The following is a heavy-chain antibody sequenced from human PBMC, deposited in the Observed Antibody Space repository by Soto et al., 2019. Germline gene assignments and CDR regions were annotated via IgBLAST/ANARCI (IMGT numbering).Heavy chain of an antibody. CDR3: ARELRGPIAARIFDH. CDR1: GFTFNSYS. V-gene: IGHV3-48*01. J-gene: IGHJ4*02. Sequence: GGSLRLSCAASGFTFNSYSMNWVRQAPGKGLEWVSYISSDSSTVYYADSVKGRFSISRDNAKNSLYLQMNSLRAEDTAVYYCARELRGPIAARIFDHWGQGTLVTVSS. CDR2: ISSDSSTV. D-gene: IGHD6-6*01.